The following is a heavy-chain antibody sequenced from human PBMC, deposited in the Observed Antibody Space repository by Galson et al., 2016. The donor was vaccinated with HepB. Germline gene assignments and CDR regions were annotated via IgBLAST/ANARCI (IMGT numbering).Heavy chain of an antibody. CDR3: ARIRMDITTTGTIDY. CDR2: IDWDDDR. V-gene: IGHV2-70*17. CDR1: GFSLRTSGMC. D-gene: IGHD6-13*01. J-gene: IGHJ4*02. Sequence: PALVKPTQTLTLTCTLSGFSLRTSGMCVTWIRQPPGKALEWLARIDWDDDRFYSTSLKTRLTISKDTSKNQVVLTMTNMDPVDTATYYWARIRMDITTTGTIDYWGQGTLVTVSS.